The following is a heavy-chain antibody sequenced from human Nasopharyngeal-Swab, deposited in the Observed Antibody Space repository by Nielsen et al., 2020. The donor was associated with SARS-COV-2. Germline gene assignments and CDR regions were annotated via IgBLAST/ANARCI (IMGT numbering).Heavy chain of an antibody. V-gene: IGHV3-15*01. D-gene: IGHD6-19*01. CDR2: IKRKADGGTV. Sequence: GESLKLSFASPGFFFSRVWMRLVRQAPGKGLEWVGRIKRKADGGTVEYATAVRGRFSISRDDSRNTLFLQMNRLKTEDTAVYYCTTLHRTGWFWGQGTLVTVSS. J-gene: IGHJ4*02. CDR3: TTLHRTGWF. CDR1: GFFFSRVW.